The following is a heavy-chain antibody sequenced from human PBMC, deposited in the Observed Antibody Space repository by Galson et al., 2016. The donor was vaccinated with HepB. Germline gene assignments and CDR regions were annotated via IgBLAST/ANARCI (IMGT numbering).Heavy chain of an antibody. V-gene: IGHV3-33*08. J-gene: IGHJ6*02. Sequence: SLRLSCAASGFTFSNYGMHWVRQAPGKGLEWMATIWYDGSKKYHGDSVKGRFIISRDNSKHTLYLHMNSLRVEDTAVYFCARDWGFWSDNHYGIDTWGQGTTVIVSS. CDR1: GFTFSNYG. CDR3: ARDWGFWSDNHYGIDT. D-gene: IGHD3-3*01. CDR2: IWYDGSKK.